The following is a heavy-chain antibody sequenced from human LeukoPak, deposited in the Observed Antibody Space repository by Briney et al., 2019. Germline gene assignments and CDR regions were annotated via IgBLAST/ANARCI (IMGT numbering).Heavy chain of an antibody. V-gene: IGHV3-7*01. J-gene: IGHJ4*02. CDR1: GFTFSSYW. CDR3: ARVSPNTVTTLQYSDY. CDR2: IKQDGSEK. Sequence: GGSLRLSCAASGFTFSSYWMSWVRQAPGKGLEWVANIKQDGSEKYYVDSVKGRFTISRDNAKNSLYLQMNSLRAEDTAVYYCARVSPNTVTTLQYSDYWGQGTLVTVSS. D-gene: IGHD4-17*01.